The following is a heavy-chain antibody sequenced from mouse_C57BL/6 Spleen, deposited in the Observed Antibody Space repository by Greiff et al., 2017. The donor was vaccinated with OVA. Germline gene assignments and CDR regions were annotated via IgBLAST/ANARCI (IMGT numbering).Heavy chain of an antibody. CDR3: ARNSPLGYFDV. J-gene: IGHJ1*03. V-gene: IGHV2-2*01. CDR1: GFSLTSYG. Sequence: VKLQQSGPGLVQPSQSLSITCTVSGFSLTSYGVHWVRQSPGKGLEWLGVIWSGGSTDYNAAFISRLSISKDNSKSQVFFKMNSLQADDTAIYYCARNSPLGYFDVWGTGTTVTVSS. CDR2: IWSGGST.